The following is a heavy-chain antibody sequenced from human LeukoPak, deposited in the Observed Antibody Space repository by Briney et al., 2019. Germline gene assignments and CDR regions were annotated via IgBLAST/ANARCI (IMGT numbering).Heavy chain of an antibody. V-gene: IGHV4-59*01. J-gene: IGHJ4*02. D-gene: IGHD3-16*01. CDR1: GGSFSGYY. CDR3: ARAAGGELPDY. CDR2: IYYSGST. Sequence: SETLSLTCAAYGGSFSGYYWSWIRQPPGKGLEWIGYIYYSGSTNYNPSLKSRVTISVDTSKNQFSLKLSSVTAADTAVYYCARAAGGELPDYWGQGTLVTVSS.